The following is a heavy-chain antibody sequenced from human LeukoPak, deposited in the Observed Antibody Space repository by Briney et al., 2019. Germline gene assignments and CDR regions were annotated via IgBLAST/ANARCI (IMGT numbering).Heavy chain of an antibody. V-gene: IGHV4-34*01. Sequence: SETLSLTCAVYGGSFSGYYWSWIRQPPGKGLEWIGEINHSGGTNYNPSLKSRVTISVDTSKNQFSLKLSSVTAADTAVYYCASMVVVARGWFDPWGQGTLVTVSS. CDR2: INHSGGT. CDR1: GGSFSGYY. CDR3: ASMVVVARGWFDP. J-gene: IGHJ5*02. D-gene: IGHD2-15*01.